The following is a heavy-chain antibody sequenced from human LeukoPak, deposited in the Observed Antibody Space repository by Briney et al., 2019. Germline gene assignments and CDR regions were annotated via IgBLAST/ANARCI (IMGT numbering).Heavy chain of an antibody. V-gene: IGHV4-59*01. CDR1: GGSISTYY. J-gene: IGHJ3*02. Sequence: SETLSLTCTVSGGSISTYYGSWVRHPPGNGLGWMGFMFFNGSTNTNPSTNYNPPLTRPVTISVDTSKNQFSLKLSSVTAADTAVYYCARHVDRGYSGYDVAFDIRGQGTMVTVSS. D-gene: IGHD5-12*01. CDR3: ARHVDRGYSGYDVAFDI. CDR2: MFFNGSTNTNPST.